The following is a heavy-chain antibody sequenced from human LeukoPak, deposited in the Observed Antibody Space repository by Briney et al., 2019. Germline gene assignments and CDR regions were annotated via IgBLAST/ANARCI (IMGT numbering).Heavy chain of an antibody. Sequence: ASVKVSCKASGYTFTSHGISWVRQAPGQGLEWMGWISAYNGNTNYAQELQGRVTMTTDTSTSTAYMELRSLRSDDTAVYYCARCSRYYYGSGSYYNSDDAFDIWGQGTMVTVSS. CDR1: GYTFTSHG. D-gene: IGHD3-10*01. J-gene: IGHJ3*02. CDR3: ARCSRYYYGSGSYYNSDDAFDI. V-gene: IGHV1-18*04. CDR2: ISAYNGNT.